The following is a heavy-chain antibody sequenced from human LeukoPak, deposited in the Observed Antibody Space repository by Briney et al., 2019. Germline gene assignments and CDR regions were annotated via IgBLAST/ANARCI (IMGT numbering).Heavy chain of an antibody. J-gene: IGHJ4*02. D-gene: IGHD3-3*01. V-gene: IGHV3-7*01. CDR1: GLTFSSYS. Sequence: GGSLRLSCAASGLTFSSYSMSWVRQAPGKGLEWVANIKQDGSEKYYVDSVKGRSTISRDNAKNSLYLQMNSLRAEDTAVYYCARYDFWSGYRYFDYWGQGTLVTVSS. CDR2: IKQDGSEK. CDR3: ARYDFWSGYRYFDY.